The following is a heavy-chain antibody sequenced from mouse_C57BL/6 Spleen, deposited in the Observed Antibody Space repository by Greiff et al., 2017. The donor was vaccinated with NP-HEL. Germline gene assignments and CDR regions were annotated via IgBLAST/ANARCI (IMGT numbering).Heavy chain of an antibody. V-gene: IGHV5-17*01. CDR2: ISSGSSTI. J-gene: IGHJ2*01. Sequence: EVMLVESGGGLVKPGGSLKLSCAASGFTFSDYGMHWVRQAPEKGLEWVAYISSGSSTIYYADTVKGRFTISRDNAKNPLFLQMTSLRSEDTAMYYCAREGWPLERPCDYWGQGTTLTVSS. CDR3: AREGWPLERPCDY. D-gene: IGHD2-3*01. CDR1: GFTFSDYG.